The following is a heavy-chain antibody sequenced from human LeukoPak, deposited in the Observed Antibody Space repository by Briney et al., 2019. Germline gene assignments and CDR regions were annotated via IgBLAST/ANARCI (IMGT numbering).Heavy chain of an antibody. CDR3: ARHKTLRFDP. CDR1: GGSISSSSYY. CDR2: IYYSGST. V-gene: IGHV4-39*01. J-gene: IGHJ5*02. Sequence: SETLSLTCTVSGGSISSSSYYGGWIRQPPGKGLEWIGSIYYSGSTYYNPSLKSRVTISVDTSKNQFSLKLSSVTAADTAVYHCARHKTLRFDPWGQGTLVTVSS.